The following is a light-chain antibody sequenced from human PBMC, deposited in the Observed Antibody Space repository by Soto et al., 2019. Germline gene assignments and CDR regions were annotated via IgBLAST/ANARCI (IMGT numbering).Light chain of an antibody. J-gene: IGKJ2*01. CDR2: GAS. CDR1: RSVSSN. CDR3: HQYNNWPPYT. V-gene: IGKV3-15*01. Sequence: EIVMTQSPATLSVSPGERATLSCRASRSVSSNLAWYQQKPGQAPRLLIYGASTRATRIPARFSGSESGTEFTLTISSLQSEDFAVYYCHQYNNWPPYTFGQGTKLEIK.